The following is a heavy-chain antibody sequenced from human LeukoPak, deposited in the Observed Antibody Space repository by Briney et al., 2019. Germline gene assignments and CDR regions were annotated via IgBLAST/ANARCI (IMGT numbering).Heavy chain of an antibody. CDR3: AREHYYGSGSYYGRSGWFDP. CDR1: GGSISSGDYY. D-gene: IGHD3-10*01. J-gene: IGHJ5*02. CDR2: IYYSGST. V-gene: IGHV4-30-4*01. Sequence: SQTLSLTCTVSGGSISSGDYYWSWIRQPPRKGLEWIGYIYYSGSTYYNPSLKSRVTISVDTSKNQFSLKLSSVTAADTAVYYCAREHYYGSGSYYGRSGWFDPWGQGTLVTVSS.